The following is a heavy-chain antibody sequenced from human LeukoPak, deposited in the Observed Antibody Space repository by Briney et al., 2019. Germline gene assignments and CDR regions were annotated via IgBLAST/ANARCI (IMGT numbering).Heavy chain of an antibody. D-gene: IGHD1-26*01. CDR2: ISSSSSYI. V-gene: IGHV3-21*01. CDR1: GFTFSSYS. J-gene: IGHJ4*02. CDR3: ARPFIVGATTALLGY. Sequence: PGGSLRLSCAASGFTFSSYSMNWVRQAPGKGLEWVSSISSSSSYIYYADSVKGRFTISRDNAKNSLYLQMNSLRAEDTAVYYCARPFIVGATTALLGYWGQGTLVTVSS.